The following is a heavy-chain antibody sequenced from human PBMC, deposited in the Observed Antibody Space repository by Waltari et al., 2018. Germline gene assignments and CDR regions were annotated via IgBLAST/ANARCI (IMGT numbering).Heavy chain of an antibody. J-gene: IGHJ6*03. Sequence: QVQLQQWGAGRLRHSETRSPPCGVHGGSFCGNYWTWIRQSPGKGLEWIGEINHSGNTKYNPSLKSRVTMSVDTSKNHFSLNLTSVTAADTAVYYCANRDLNKSYYYMDVWGKGSTVIVSS. V-gene: IGHV4-34*01. CDR2: INHSGNT. CDR1: GGSFCGNY. CDR3: ANRDLNKSYYYMDV.